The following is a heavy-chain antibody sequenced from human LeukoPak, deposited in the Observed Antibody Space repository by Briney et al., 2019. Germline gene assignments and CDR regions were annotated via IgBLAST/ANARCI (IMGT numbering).Heavy chain of an antibody. CDR2: VYDGGKT. Sequence: SETLSLTCSVSGASMGSFDWGWVRQSPGKGLEWIGYVYDGGKTYYNPSLRGRVTMSVDTSNNQFSLKLSSVTAADTAVYYCARNGGGWSFDYWGQGTLVTVSS. CDR1: GASMGSFD. CDR3: ARNGGGWSFDY. D-gene: IGHD6-19*01. J-gene: IGHJ4*02. V-gene: IGHV4-59*08.